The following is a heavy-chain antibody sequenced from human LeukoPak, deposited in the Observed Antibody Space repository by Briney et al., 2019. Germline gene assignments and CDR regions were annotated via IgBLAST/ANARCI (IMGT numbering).Heavy chain of an antibody. V-gene: IGHV3-9*01. Sequence: PGGSLRLSCAASGFTFDDYAMHWVRHAPGKGLEWVSGISWNSGSIGYADSVKGRFTISRDNAKNSLYLQMNSLRAEDTALYYCAKGSDHYYGSGSYLYYFDYWGQGTLVTVSS. CDR3: AKGSDHYYGSGSYLYYFDY. CDR1: GFTFDDYA. CDR2: ISWNSGSI. D-gene: IGHD3-10*01. J-gene: IGHJ4*02.